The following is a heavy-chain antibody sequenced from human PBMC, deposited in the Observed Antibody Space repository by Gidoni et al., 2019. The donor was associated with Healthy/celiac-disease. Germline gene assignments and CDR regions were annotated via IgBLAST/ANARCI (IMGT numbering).Heavy chain of an antibody. CDR3: ARVQQQLVPTPIDY. D-gene: IGHD6-13*01. V-gene: IGHV4-31*03. Sequence: QVQLQESGPGLVKPSQTLSLTCTVSGGSLRSGGYYWSWIRQHPGKGLEWIGYIYYSGSTYYNPSLKSRVTISVDTSKNQFSLKLSSVTAADTAVYYCARVQQQLVPTPIDYWGQGTLVTVSS. CDR2: IYYSGST. CDR1: GGSLRSGGYY. J-gene: IGHJ4*02.